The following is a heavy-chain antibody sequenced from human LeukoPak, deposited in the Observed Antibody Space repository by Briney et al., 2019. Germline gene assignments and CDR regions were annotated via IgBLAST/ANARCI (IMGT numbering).Heavy chain of an antibody. D-gene: IGHD6-19*01. V-gene: IGHV5-10-1*01. CDR2: IDPSDSYT. J-gene: IGHJ4*02. CDR1: GYSFTSYW. CDR3: ARASRGRYSSGWSSFDS. Sequence: GESLKISCKGSGYSFTSYWISWVRQMPGKGLEWMGRIDPSDSYTNYSPSFQGHVTISADKSISTAYLQWSSLKASDTALYFCARASRGRYSSGWSSFDSWGQGTLVTVSS.